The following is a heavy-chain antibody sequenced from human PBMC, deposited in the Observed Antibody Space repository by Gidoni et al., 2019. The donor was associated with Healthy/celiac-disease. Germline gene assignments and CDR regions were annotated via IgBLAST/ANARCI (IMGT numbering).Heavy chain of an antibody. J-gene: IGHJ6*02. Sequence: TCAVYGGSFSGYYWSWIRQPPGKGLEWIGEINHSGSTNYNPSLKSRVTISVDTSKNQFSLKLSSVTAADTAVYYCASGYGYAGYYYGMDVWGQGTTVTVSS. CDR1: GGSFSGYY. CDR3: ASGYGYAGYYYGMDV. D-gene: IGHD5-18*01. CDR2: INHSGST. V-gene: IGHV4-34*01.